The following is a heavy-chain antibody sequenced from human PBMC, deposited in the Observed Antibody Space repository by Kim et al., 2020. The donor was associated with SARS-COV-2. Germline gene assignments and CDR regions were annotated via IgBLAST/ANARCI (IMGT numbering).Heavy chain of an antibody. J-gene: IGHJ4*02. Sequence: DSMKGRFTISRDNSKNTLYLQMNSLRAEDTAVYYCAKDIMAVAGLGVIDYWGRGSLVTVSS. V-gene: IGHV3-23*01. CDR3: AKDIMAVAGLGVIDY. D-gene: IGHD6-19*01.